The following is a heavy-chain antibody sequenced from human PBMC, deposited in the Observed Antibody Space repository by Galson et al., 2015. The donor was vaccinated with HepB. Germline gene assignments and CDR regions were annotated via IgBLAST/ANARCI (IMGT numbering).Heavy chain of an antibody. D-gene: IGHD4-17*01. CDR3: AKGLLNDYGDSGPFDY. V-gene: IGHV3-30*18. Sequence: SLRLSCAASGFTFSSYGMHWVRQAPGKGLEWVAVISYDGSNKYYADSVKGRFTISRDNSKNTLYLQMNSLRAEDTAVYYCAKGLLNDYGDSGPFDYWGQGTLVTVSS. CDR2: ISYDGSNK. CDR1: GFTFSSYG. J-gene: IGHJ4*02.